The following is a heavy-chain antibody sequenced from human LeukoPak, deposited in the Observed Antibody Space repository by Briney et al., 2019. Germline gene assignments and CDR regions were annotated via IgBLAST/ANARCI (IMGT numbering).Heavy chain of an antibody. D-gene: IGHD1-1*01. CDR1: GFTFNSYP. CDR3: ARGSTGQYYYYYHMDV. V-gene: IGHV3-33*01. J-gene: IGHJ6*03. Sequence: GGSLRLSCAVSGFTFNSYPMHWVRQAPGKGLEWVAVIWYDGSNKYYPDSVRGRFTVSRDDSKNTLYLQMDSLRAEDTAVYYCARGSTGQYYYYYHMDVWGKGTTVTVSS. CDR2: IWYDGSNK.